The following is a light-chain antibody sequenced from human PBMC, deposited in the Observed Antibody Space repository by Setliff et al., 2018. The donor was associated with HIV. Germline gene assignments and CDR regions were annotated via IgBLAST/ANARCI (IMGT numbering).Light chain of an antibody. CDR3: VLYMGSGISV. Sequence: QTVVTQETSVAVSLGGTVTVTCGLTSASVSSGYYPSWYQQTPGHPPRTLIYTTNCRCAGVPDRFSGSILGDKAALTITGARADDEADYYCVLYMGSGISVFGGGTKVTVL. V-gene: IGLV8-61*01. CDR1: SASVSSGYY. J-gene: IGLJ2*01. CDR2: TTN.